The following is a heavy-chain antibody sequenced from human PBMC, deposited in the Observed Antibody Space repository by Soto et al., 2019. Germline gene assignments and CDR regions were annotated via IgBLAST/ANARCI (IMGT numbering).Heavy chain of an antibody. Sequence: PGGSLRLSCAASGFTFSSYGMHWVRQAPGKGLEWVAVISYDGSNKYYADSVKGRFTISRDNSKNTLYLQMNSLRAEDTAVYYCAKDQGLRFLEWSLNQYYYYGMDVWGQGTTVTVSS. CDR1: GFTFSSYG. J-gene: IGHJ6*02. CDR3: AKDQGLRFLEWSLNQYYYYGMDV. V-gene: IGHV3-30*18. D-gene: IGHD3-3*01. CDR2: ISYDGSNK.